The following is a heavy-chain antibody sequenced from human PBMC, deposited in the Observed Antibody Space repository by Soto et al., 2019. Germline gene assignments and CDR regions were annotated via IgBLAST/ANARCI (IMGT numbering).Heavy chain of an antibody. CDR3: ARGEKYYYGSGSYYYCYYYMDV. D-gene: IGHD3-10*01. J-gene: IGHJ6*03. V-gene: IGHV1-69*02. CDR2: IIPILGIA. CDR1: GGTFSSYT. Sequence: KVSCKASGGTFSSYTISWVRQAPGQGLEWMGRIIPILGIANYAQKFQGRVTITADKSTSTAYMELSSLRSEDTAVYYCARGEKYYYGSGSYYYCYYYMDVWGKGTTVTVSS.